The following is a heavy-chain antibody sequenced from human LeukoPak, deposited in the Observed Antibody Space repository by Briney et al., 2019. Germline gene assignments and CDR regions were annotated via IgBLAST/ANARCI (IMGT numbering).Heavy chain of an antibody. Sequence: GGSLRLSCTASGFTFSSYWMHWVRQAPGKGLVWVSHINTDGSSTNYADSVKGRFTISRDNAKNTLYLQMNSLRAEDTAVYYCAKDHPLGTSFSPLDYWGQGTLVTVTS. V-gene: IGHV3-74*01. CDR2: INTDGSST. J-gene: IGHJ4*02. D-gene: IGHD2-2*01. CDR1: GFTFSSYW. CDR3: AKDHPLGTSFSPLDY.